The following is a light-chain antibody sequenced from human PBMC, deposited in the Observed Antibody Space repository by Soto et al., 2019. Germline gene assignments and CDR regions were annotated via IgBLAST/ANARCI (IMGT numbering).Light chain of an antibody. J-gene: IGKJ2*01. CDR3: QQSYITPYT. CDR1: QSISVH. Sequence: DIQMTQSPSSLSASVGDTVTITCRASQSISVHLNWYQQKPGKVPKLLIYDASNLQSGVPLRFSGGGSETDFALTISSLQPEDFATYYFQQSYITPYTCGQGTKLEIK. CDR2: DAS. V-gene: IGKV1-39*01.